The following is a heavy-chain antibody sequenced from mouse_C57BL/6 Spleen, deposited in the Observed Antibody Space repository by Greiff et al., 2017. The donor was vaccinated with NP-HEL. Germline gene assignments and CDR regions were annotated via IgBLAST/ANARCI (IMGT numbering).Heavy chain of an antibody. V-gene: IGHV1-52*01. CDR2: IDPSDSET. CDR3: ARNYYGSSYDAMDY. J-gene: IGHJ4*01. Sequence: QVQLQQPGAELVRPGSSVKLSCKASGYTFTSYWMHWVKQRPIQGLEWIGNIDPSDSETHYNQKFKVKATLTVDKSSSTAYMQLSSLTSEDSAVYYCARNYYGSSYDAMDYWGQGTSVTVSS. D-gene: IGHD1-1*01. CDR1: GYTFTSYW.